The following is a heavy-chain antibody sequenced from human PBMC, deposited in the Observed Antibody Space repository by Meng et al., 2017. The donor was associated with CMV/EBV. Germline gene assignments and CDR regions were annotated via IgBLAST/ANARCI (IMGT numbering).Heavy chain of an antibody. D-gene: IGHD1-26*01. CDR2: IIPIFGTA. CDR3: ARERGSGSYPFDY. CDR1: GGTFSSYA. J-gene: IGHJ4*02. Sequence: QGPVGQTGVGVKKPGSSVKVSCKASGGTFSSYAISWVRQAPGQGLEWMGGIIPIFGTANYAQKFQGRVTITADESTSTAYMELSSLRSEDTAVYYCARERGSGSYPFDYWGQGTLVTVSS. V-gene: IGHV1-69*12.